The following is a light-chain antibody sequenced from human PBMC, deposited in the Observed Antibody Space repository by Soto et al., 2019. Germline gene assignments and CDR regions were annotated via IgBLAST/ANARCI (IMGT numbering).Light chain of an antibody. J-gene: IGKJ5*01. CDR1: QSFRGL. CDR2: DXY. V-gene: IGKV3-11*01. Sequence: VLRKSRVTLSLSPGERATLSCRASQSFRGLLAWSQQKPGQAPRLXXYDXYNRATGIPPRLSGSGSGTDFTLTISSLEPEDSAVYYFQQRQMGTITFGQGTRLEIK. CDR3: QQRQMGTIT.